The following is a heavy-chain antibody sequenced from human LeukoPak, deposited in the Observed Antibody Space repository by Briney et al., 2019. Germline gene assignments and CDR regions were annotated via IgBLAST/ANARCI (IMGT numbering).Heavy chain of an antibody. Sequence: SETLSLTCIVSGTSISNYYWSWIRQPAGKGLEWIGRIYSSGSTKYNLSLTSRVTISVDKPNNQVSLKLESVTAADTAVYYCARERVGYDTSGRGPRFDSWGQGTLVTVSS. V-gene: IGHV4-4*07. J-gene: IGHJ4*02. D-gene: IGHD3-22*01. CDR1: GTSISNYY. CDR3: ARERVGYDTSGRGPRFDS. CDR2: IYSSGST.